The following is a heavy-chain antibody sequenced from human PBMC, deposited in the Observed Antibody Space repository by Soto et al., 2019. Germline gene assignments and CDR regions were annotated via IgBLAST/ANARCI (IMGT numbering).Heavy chain of an antibody. CDR1: GFTFSSYA. D-gene: IGHD3-3*01. V-gene: IGHV3-23*01. CDR3: AKTHTRPNWFDP. Sequence: EVQLLESGGGLVQPRGSLRLSCAASGFTFSSYAMSWVRQAPGKGLEWVSAISGSGGSTYYADSVKGRFTISRDNSKNTLYLQMNSLRAEDTAVYYCAKTHTRPNWFDPWGQGTLVTVSS. J-gene: IGHJ5*02. CDR2: ISGSGGST.